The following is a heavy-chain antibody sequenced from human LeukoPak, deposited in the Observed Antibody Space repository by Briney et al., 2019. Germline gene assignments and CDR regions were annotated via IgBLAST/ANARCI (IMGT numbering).Heavy chain of an antibody. CDR2: ISLDGGST. CDR1: GFTFDDYA. CDR3: AKDHYYDSSGYLPYFDY. Sequence: GGSLRLSCAASGFTFDDYAMHWFRQAPGKGLEWVSLISLDGGSTYYADSVKGRFTISRDNSKNSLYLQMNSLRAEDTALYYCAKDHYYDSSGYLPYFDYWGQGTLVTVPS. J-gene: IGHJ4*02. V-gene: IGHV3-43D*03. D-gene: IGHD3-22*01.